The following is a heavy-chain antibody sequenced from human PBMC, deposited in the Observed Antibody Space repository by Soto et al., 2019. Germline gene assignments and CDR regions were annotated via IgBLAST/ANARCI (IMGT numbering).Heavy chain of an antibody. D-gene: IGHD4-17*01. V-gene: IGHV3-48*01. CDR3: ARIGRLRWGDY. Sequence: EVQLVESGGGLVQPGGSLRLSCAASGFTFSSYSMNWVRQAPGKGLEWVSNISTGSSTIYYADSVKGRFTISRDNAKNSLYLQTNGLRAEDTAVYYCARIGRLRWGDYWGQGTLVTVSS. CDR1: GFTFSSYS. J-gene: IGHJ4*02. CDR2: ISTGSSTI.